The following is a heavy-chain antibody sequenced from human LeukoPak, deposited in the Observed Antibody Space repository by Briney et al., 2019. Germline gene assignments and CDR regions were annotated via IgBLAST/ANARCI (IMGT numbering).Heavy chain of an antibody. V-gene: IGHV3-23*01. Sequence: GGSLRLSCAAPGFTFNSYAMSWVRQAPGKGLEWVSAISGSGGSTFYADSVRGRFTISRDNSKNTLYLQMNSLRAEDTALYYCAKERRAVAGNFELDYWGQGTLVTVSS. CDR3: AKERRAVAGNFELDY. CDR1: GFTFNSYA. D-gene: IGHD6-19*01. J-gene: IGHJ4*02. CDR2: ISGSGGST.